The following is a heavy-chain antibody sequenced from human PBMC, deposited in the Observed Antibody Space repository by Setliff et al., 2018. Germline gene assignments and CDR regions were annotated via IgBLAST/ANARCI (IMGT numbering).Heavy chain of an antibody. Sequence: ASVKVSCKASGYTFANYGVTWVRQAPGQGLEWMGWISGYTGNTNYAQKLQGRVSMTTDTSTNTAYMELSILRYDDTAIYYCSRLVRYCSTTTCQRASGAEVWGQGILVTVSA. D-gene: IGHD2-8*01. CDR1: GYTFANYG. J-gene: IGHJ4*02. CDR3: SRLVRYCSTTTCQRASGAEV. V-gene: IGHV1-18*01. CDR2: ISGYTGNT.